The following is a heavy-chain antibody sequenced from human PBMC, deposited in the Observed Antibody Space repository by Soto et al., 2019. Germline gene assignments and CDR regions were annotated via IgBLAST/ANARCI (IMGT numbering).Heavy chain of an antibody. J-gene: IGHJ4*02. CDR3: TTRARGWSLFDY. CDR1: GFTFSNAW. CDR2: IKSKTDGGAT. V-gene: IGHV3-15*07. D-gene: IGHD6-19*01. Sequence: GGSLRLSCAASGFTFSNAWMNWVRQAPGKGLEWVGRIKSKTDGGATDYAAPVKGRVTISRDDSKNTLYLQMNSLKTEDTAVYYCTTRARGWSLFDYWGQGTLVTVSS.